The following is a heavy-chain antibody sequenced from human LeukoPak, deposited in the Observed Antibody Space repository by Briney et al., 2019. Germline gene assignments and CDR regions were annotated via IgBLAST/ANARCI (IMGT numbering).Heavy chain of an antibody. Sequence: GGSLRLSCAASGFTFSSYAMHWVRQAPGKGLEWVAVISYDGSNKYYADSVKGRFTISRDNSKNTLYLQMNSLRAEDTAVYYCAKDLVLLWFGEPGPNHWGQGTLVTVSS. J-gene: IGHJ1*01. V-gene: IGHV3-30-3*01. D-gene: IGHD3-10*01. CDR1: GFTFSSYA. CDR3: AKDLVLLWFGEPGPNH. CDR2: ISYDGSNK.